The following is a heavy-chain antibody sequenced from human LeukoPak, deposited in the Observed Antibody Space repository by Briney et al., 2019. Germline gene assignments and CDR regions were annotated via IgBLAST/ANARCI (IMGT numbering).Heavy chain of an antibody. J-gene: IGHJ3*02. CDR2: IYYSGST. V-gene: IGHV4-59*08. Sequence: SETLSLTCTVSGGSIRSYYWSWIRQPPGKGLEWIGYIYYSGSTKYNPSLKSRVTISVDTSKNQFSLKLSSVTAADTAVYYCARRVEMAVDDAFDIWGQGTKVTVSS. D-gene: IGHD5-24*01. CDR3: ARRVEMAVDDAFDI. CDR1: GGSIRSYY.